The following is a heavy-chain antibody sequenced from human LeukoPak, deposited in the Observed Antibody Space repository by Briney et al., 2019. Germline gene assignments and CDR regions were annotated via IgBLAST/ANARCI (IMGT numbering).Heavy chain of an antibody. Sequence: ASVKVSCKASGYTLTGYYLHWVRQAPGQGLERMGWINPNTGATHSAQKFQGRITMTRDTSISTAYMDLGRLRSDDTAVYYCARDRVGSGWPRPYYFEVWGQGTLVTVSS. CDR1: GYTLTGYY. CDR2: INPNTGAT. J-gene: IGHJ4*02. CDR3: ARDRVGSGWPRPYYFEV. D-gene: IGHD6-19*01. V-gene: IGHV1-2*02.